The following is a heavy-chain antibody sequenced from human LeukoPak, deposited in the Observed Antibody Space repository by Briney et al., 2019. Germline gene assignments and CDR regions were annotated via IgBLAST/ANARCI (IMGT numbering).Heavy chain of an antibody. J-gene: IGHJ4*02. CDR1: GFNFNLFW. Sequence: GGSLRLSCAASGFNFNLFWMTWVRQAPGKGLQWVANIKQDGSEKYYVDSVKGRFTISRDDAKKTLYLQMNSLRAEDTAVYYCAKSSGTDYWGQGTLVTVSS. V-gene: IGHV3-7*05. CDR3: AKSSGTDY. D-gene: IGHD3-10*01. CDR2: IKQDGSEK.